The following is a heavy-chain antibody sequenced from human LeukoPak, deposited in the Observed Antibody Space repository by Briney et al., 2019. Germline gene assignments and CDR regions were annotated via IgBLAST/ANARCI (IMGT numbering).Heavy chain of an antibody. CDR2: IKVNGDTK. CDR1: GFTVSSYG. J-gene: IGHJ4*02. CDR3: TQGYSIGWFPN. Sequence: PGGSLRLSCAVSGFTVSSYGMSWVRQAPGRRLEWISAIKVNGDTKYYADSVRGRFIISRDNFENTLYLQINRLRTEDTAVYYCTQGYSIGWFPNWGQGALVSVSS. D-gene: IGHD5-12*01. V-gene: IGHV3-23*01.